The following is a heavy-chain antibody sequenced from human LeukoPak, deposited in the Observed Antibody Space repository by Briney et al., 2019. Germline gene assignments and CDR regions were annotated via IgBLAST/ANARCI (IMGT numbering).Heavy chain of an antibody. CDR2: MRRDGNEI. CDR1: GFTFSTYW. Sequence: GGSLRLSCSASGFTFSTYWMSWVRQAPGKGLEWVANMRRDGNEIYYLDSVRGRFTISRDNAKNSLYLQMNSLRAEDTAVYYCARGVVYPTWSGPHWSDYWGQGTLVTVSS. J-gene: IGHJ4*02. V-gene: IGHV3-7*01. CDR3: ARGVVYPTWSGPHWSDY. D-gene: IGHD3-3*01.